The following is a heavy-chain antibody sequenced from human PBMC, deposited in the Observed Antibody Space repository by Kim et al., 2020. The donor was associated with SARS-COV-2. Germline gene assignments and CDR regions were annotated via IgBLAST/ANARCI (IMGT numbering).Heavy chain of an antibody. CDR3: ARDTHVVVTTIRGDY. D-gene: IGHD2-21*02. V-gene: IGHV1-18*01. J-gene: IGHJ4*02. Sequence: QKLQGRVTMTQDTSTSTAYMELRSLRSDDTAVYYCARDTHVVVTTIRGDYWGQGTLVTVSS.